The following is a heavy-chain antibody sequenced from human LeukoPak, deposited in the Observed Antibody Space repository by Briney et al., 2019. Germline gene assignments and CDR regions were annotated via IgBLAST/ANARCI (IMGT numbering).Heavy chain of an antibody. CDR3: ARPLGYCSSTSCYHLNWFDP. CDR1: GGSISSGSYY. V-gene: IGHV4-39*01. D-gene: IGHD2-2*01. J-gene: IGHJ5*02. Sequence: SQTLSLTCTVSGGSISSGSYYWSWIRQPAGKGLEWIGSIYYSGSTYYNPSLKSRVTISVDTSKNQFSLKLSSVTAADTAVYYCARPLGYCSSTSCYHLNWFDPWGQGTLVTVSS. CDR2: IYYSGST.